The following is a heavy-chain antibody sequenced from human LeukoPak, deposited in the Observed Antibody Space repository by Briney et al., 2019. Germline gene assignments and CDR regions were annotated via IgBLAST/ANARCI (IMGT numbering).Heavy chain of an antibody. Sequence: SVKVSCKASGGTFSSYAISWVRQAPGQGLEWMGGTIPIFGTANYAQKFQGRVTITADESTSTAYMELSSLRSEDTAVYYCASRNDYGDLRGYNWFDPWGQGTLSPSPQ. V-gene: IGHV1-69*01. CDR3: ASRNDYGDLRGYNWFDP. J-gene: IGHJ5*02. CDR2: TIPIFGTA. CDR1: GGTFSSYA. D-gene: IGHD4-17*01.